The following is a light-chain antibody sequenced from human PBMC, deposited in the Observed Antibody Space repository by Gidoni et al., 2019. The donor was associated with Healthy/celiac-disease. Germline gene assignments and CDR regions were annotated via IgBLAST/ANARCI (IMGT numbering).Light chain of an antibody. CDR3: EAWDNSLNGV. J-gene: IGLJ3*02. V-gene: IGLV1-44*01. CDR1: RSNIGSRT. CDR2: GND. Sequence: QSVLTQPPSASGTPGQTVTISCSGSRSNIGSRTVNWYQHFPGAAPKLLIYGNDQRPSGVPDRFSGSKSGTSASLAISGLQSEDEADYYCEAWDNSLNGVFGGGTRLTVL.